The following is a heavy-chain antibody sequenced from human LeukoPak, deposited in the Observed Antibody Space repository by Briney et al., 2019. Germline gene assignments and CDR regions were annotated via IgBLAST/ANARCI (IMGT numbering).Heavy chain of an antibody. CDR3: ARSHKHYYHLAY. CDR1: GYTFTSYY. CDR2: VNPSGGST. Sequence: GASVKVSCKASGYTFTSYYLHWGRQAPGQGLEWMGMVNPSGGSTSYAQKFQGRVTMTRDTTTTTVYMELSSLRSDDTAVFYCARSHKHYYHLAYWGQGTLVTVSS. D-gene: IGHD1-26*01. V-gene: IGHV1-46*01. J-gene: IGHJ4*02.